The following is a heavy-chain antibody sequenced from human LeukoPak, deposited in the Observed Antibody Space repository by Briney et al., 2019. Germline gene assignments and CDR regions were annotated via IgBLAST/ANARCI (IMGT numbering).Heavy chain of an antibody. CDR3: AGGRYSSGQQTDY. Sequence: GGSLRLSCAASGFTFSSYGMHWVRQAPGKGLEWVAVIWYDGSNKYYADSVKGRFTISRDNSKNTLYLQMNSLRAEDTAVYYCAGGRYSSGQQTDYWGQGTLVTVSS. CDR1: GFTFSSYG. J-gene: IGHJ4*02. CDR2: IWYDGSNK. D-gene: IGHD6-19*01. V-gene: IGHV3-33*01.